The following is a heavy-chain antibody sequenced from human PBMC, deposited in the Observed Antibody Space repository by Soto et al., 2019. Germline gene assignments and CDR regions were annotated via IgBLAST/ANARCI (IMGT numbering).Heavy chain of an antibody. D-gene: IGHD3-10*01. CDR2: ISPDGRTT. CDR3: ADSWLPTSY. CDR1: GFSFSHCW. Sequence: HPGGSLRLSCAASGFSFSHCWMHWVRQAPGKGLVWVSRISPDGRTTTYADSVKGRFAISRDNAKSTLYLQMNSLTVEDGAVYYCADSWLPTSYWGPGTLVTVSS. V-gene: IGHV3-74*01. J-gene: IGHJ4*02.